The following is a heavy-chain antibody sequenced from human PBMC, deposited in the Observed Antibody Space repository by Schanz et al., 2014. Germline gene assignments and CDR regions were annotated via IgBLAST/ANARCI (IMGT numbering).Heavy chain of an antibody. D-gene: IGHD5-18*01. CDR3: AREEGYGYGPGAFDI. CDR1: GFTFSSYG. CDR2: VCYDGSKK. Sequence: LVESGGGVVQPGRSLRLSCAASGFTFSSYGMHWVRQVPGKGLEWVAVVCYDGSKKYYADSVKGRFTTSRDNSKNTLSLQMNSLRAEDTAVYYCAREEGYGYGPGAFDIWGQGTTVTVSS. V-gene: IGHV3-33*01. J-gene: IGHJ6*02.